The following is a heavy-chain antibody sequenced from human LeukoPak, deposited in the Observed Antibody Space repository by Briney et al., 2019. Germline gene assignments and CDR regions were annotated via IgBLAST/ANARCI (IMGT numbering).Heavy chain of an antibody. CDR3: ARERNNDFDY. V-gene: IGHV4-59*01. D-gene: IGHD2-8*01. J-gene: IGHJ4*02. Sequence: SETLSLTCTVSGGSISSYYWSWIRQPPGKGLEWIGYTYYSGSTNYNPSLKSRVTISVDTSKNQFSLKLSSVTAADTAVYYCARERNNDFDYWGQGTLVTVSS. CDR2: TYYSGST. CDR1: GGSISSYY.